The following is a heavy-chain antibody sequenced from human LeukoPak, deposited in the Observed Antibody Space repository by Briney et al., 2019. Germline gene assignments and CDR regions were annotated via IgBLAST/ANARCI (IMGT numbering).Heavy chain of an antibody. CDR3: ATGQWASMNAFDF. V-gene: IGHV3-7*01. J-gene: IGHJ3*01. CDR1: GITFSSFW. CDR2: INRDGSVK. D-gene: IGHD6-19*01. Sequence: GGSLRLSCAASGITFSSFWMSWVRQAPGKGLEWVANINRDGSVKYYVDSVKGRFSVSRDNAKNSLYLQTNSLRVDDTAIYYCATGQWASMNAFDFWGQGTMVTVSS.